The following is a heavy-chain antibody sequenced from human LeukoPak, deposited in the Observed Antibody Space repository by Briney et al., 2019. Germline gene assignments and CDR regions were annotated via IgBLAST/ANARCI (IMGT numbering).Heavy chain of an antibody. CDR1: GFSFDDYG. J-gene: IGHJ3*02. V-gene: IGHV3-20*04. D-gene: IGHD5-24*01. CDR2: INWNGGST. CDR3: GRGGGDGYNYWEVRAFDI. Sequence: GGSLRLSCAASGFSFDDYGMSWVRQAPGKGLEWVSGINWNGGSTGYADSVKGRFTISRDNAKNSLYLQMNSLRAEDTALYYCGRGGGDGYNYWEVRAFDIWGQGTMVTVSS.